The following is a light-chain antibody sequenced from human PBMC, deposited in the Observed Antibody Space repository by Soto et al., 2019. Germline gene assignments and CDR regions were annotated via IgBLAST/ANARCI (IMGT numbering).Light chain of an antibody. J-gene: IGKJ1*01. CDR3: QQYNNWPK. CDR2: GAS. Sequence: EIVMTQSPATLSVSPGERATLSCRASQSVSSNLAWYQEKSGQDPRLLIYGASTRATGIPARFSGSGSGTEFTVTISSLHSEDFAVYSFQQYNNWPKVGQGTKVEIK. V-gene: IGKV3-15*01. CDR1: QSVSSN.